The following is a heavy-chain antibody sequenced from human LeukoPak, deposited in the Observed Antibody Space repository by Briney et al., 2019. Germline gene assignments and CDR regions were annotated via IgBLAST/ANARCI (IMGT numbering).Heavy chain of an antibody. Sequence: PGGSLRLSCAASGFTISTYSMTWVRQAPGKGLEWVSSISTSSTYIYYADSVKGRFTISRDDAKDSLFLQLDSLRPEDTALYYCARADYMDVWGKGTWVTVS. CDR1: GFTISTYS. CDR3: ARADYMDV. J-gene: IGHJ6*03. V-gene: IGHV3-21*01. CDR2: ISTSSTYI.